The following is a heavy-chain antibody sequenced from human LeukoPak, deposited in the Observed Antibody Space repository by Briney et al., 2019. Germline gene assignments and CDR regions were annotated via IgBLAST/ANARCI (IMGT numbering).Heavy chain of an antibody. Sequence: PSETLSLTCTVSGGSISGSSYYWGWIRQPPGKGLEWIGSIYYSGSTYCNPSLKSRVTISVDTSKNQFSLKLSSVTAADTAVYYCARRPIAAAANNWFDPWGQGTLVTVSS. J-gene: IGHJ5*02. CDR2: IYYSGST. CDR1: GGSISGSSYY. V-gene: IGHV4-39*01. D-gene: IGHD6-13*01. CDR3: ARRPIAAAANNWFDP.